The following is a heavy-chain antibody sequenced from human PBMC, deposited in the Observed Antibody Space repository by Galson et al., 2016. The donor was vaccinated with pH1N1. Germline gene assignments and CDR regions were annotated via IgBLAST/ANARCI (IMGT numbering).Heavy chain of an antibody. J-gene: IGHJ4*02. V-gene: IGHV1-2*06. CDR3: AKASDLSAYDLDYFDY. D-gene: IGHD5-12*01. Sequence: SVKVSCKASGYTFTSFYIHWVRQAPGQGLEWMGRINPNRGDSNFAQKFQGRVAMTSDTSISTAYMKLSSLRSDDTAFYYCAKASDLSAYDLDYFDYWGQGTLVTVSS. CDR1: GYTFTSFY. CDR2: INPNRGDS.